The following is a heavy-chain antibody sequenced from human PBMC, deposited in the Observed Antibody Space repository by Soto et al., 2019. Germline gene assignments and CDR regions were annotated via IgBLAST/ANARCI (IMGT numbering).Heavy chain of an antibody. Sequence: XVSCKASGYTFSIYGISWVLQAPGQGLERMGWISAYSGNTNYAQKLQGRVTMTTDTSTSTAYMELRSLRSDDTSVYYCARGDSXDVXXXGTTVTVSP. CDR3: ARGDSXDV. D-gene: IGHD2-21*01. CDR2: ISAYSGNT. V-gene: IGHV1-18*01. J-gene: IGHJ6*01. CDR1: GYTFSIYG.